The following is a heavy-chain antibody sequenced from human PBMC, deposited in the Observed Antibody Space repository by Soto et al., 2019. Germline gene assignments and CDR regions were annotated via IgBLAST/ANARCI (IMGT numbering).Heavy chain of an antibody. CDR2: IKQDGSEK. CDR1: GFTFSSYW. J-gene: IGHJ3*02. V-gene: IGHV3-7*01. CDR3: ATTPRLRFLEWLPLNDAFDI. Sequence: GGSLRLSCAASGFTFSSYWMSWVRQAPGKGLEWVANIKQDGSEKNYVDSVKGRFTISRANAKNSLYLQMNSLRAEDTAVYYCATTPRLRFLEWLPLNDAFDIWGQGTMVTVSS. D-gene: IGHD3-3*01.